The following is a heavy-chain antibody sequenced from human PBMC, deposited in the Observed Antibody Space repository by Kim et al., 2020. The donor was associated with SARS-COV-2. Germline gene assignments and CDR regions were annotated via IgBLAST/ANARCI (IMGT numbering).Heavy chain of an antibody. CDR1: GFTFSSYG. CDR2: ISYDGSNK. D-gene: IGHD4-17*01. CDR3: AKNRDDYGGNSLHYFDY. J-gene: IGHJ4*02. Sequence: GGSLRLSCAASGFTFSSYGMHWVRQAPGKGLEWVAVISYDGSNKYYADSVKGRFTISRDNSKNTLYLQMNSLRAEDTAVYYCAKNRDDYGGNSLHYFDYWGQGTLVTVSS. V-gene: IGHV3-30*18.